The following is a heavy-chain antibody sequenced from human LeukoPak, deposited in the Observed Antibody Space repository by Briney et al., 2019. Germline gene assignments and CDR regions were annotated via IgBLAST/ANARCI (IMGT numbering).Heavy chain of an antibody. CDR2: IIPIFGTA. CDR1: GGTFSSYA. J-gene: IGHJ5*02. Sequence: SVKVSCKASGGTFSSYAISWVRQAPGQGLEWMGGIIPIFGTANYAQKFQGRVTITADKSTSTAYMEPSSLRSEDTAVYYCASNIVVVPAAIGSWFDPWGQGTLVTVSS. CDR3: ASNIVVVPAAIGSWFDP. V-gene: IGHV1-69*06. D-gene: IGHD2-2*02.